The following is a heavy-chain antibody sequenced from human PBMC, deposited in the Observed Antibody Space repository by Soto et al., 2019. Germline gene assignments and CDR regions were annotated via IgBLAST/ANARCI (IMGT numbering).Heavy chain of an antibody. CDR3: ARDGSGPLDY. J-gene: IGHJ4*02. CDR1: GFTVRTND. Sequence: EVQLVESGGGLIQAGGSLRLSCAASGFTVRTNDMSWVRQAPGKGLEWIALIHRVENSKYSDSTYYADSVRASFTSSRDNSKNTVGVQMTDLSAEDTDMYYCARDGSGPLDYWGQGSLVTVSS. V-gene: IGHV3-66*01. D-gene: IGHD6-19*01. CDR2: IHRVENSKYSDST.